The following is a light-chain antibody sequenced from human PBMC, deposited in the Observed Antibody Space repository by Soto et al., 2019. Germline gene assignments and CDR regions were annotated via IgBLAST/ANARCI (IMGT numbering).Light chain of an antibody. CDR3: KSYAGSNTYV. CDR2: EVV. Sequence: QSALTQPPSASGSPGQSVTISCTGTKSDIGVYEFVSWYQHHPGKAPRLIIYEVVQRPSGVPDRFSGSKSGNTASLTVSWLQAADEADYFCKSYAGSNTYVFGSGTKLTVL. CDR1: KSDIGVYEF. V-gene: IGLV2-8*01. J-gene: IGLJ1*01.